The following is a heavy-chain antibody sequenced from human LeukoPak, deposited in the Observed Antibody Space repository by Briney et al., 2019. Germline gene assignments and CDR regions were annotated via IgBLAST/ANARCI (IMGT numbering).Heavy chain of an antibody. CDR1: GXSVNSGSYY. V-gene: IGHV4-61*01. CDR2: VYYSGST. Sequence: PSETLSLTCTVSGXSVNSGSYYWSWIRQPPGKGLEWIGHVYYSGSTKYIPSLESRVTISEDTSKNQFSLKVSPVTAADTAVYYCARWNYHDSSGYHYYFDYWGQGTLVTVSS. D-gene: IGHD3-22*01. CDR3: ARWNYHDSSGYHYYFDY. J-gene: IGHJ4*02.